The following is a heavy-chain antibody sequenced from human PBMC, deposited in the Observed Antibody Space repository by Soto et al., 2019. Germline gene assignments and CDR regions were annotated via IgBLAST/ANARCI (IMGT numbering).Heavy chain of an antibody. D-gene: IGHD3-10*01. V-gene: IGHV3-53*01. J-gene: IGHJ4*02. CDR3: ATDPGGGGY. CDR2: IYSGGYT. Sequence: EVQLVESGGGLIQPGGSLRLSCAVSGFTVSNNYMSWVRQAPGKGLEGVSVIYSGGYTAYGDSVKGRFTISRDNSKNTLYLQMKNPSPDASAVYSWATDPGGGGYWGQGTLVTVSS. CDR1: GFTVSNNY.